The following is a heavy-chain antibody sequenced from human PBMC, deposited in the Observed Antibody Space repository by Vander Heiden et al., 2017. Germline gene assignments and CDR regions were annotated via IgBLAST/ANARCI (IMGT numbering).Heavy chain of an antibody. CDR3: AKSGGDSSGWGRFDY. Sequence: QVQLVESGGGVVQPGRSLRLSCAASGFTFSSYGMHWVRQAQGKGLEWVAVISYDGSNKYYADSVKGRFTISRDNSKNTLYLQMNSLRAEDTAVYYCAKSGGDSSGWGRFDYWGQGTLVTVSS. V-gene: IGHV3-30*18. J-gene: IGHJ4*02. CDR1: GFTFSSYG. CDR2: ISYDGSNK. D-gene: IGHD6-19*01.